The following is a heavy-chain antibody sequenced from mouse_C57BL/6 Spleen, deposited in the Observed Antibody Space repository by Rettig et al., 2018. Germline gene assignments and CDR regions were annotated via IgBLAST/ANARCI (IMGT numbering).Heavy chain of an antibody. CDR3: ARSGTTAYAMDY. Sequence: GLEWIARIYPGSGNTYYNEKFKGKATLTAEKSSSTAYMQLSSLTSEASAVYFCARSGTTAYAMDYWGQGTSVTVSS. D-gene: IGHD1-2*01. J-gene: IGHJ4*01. CDR2: IYPGSGNT. V-gene: IGHV1-76*01.